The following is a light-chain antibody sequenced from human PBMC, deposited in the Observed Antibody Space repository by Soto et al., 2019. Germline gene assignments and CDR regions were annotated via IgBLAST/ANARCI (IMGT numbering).Light chain of an antibody. CDR1: SSNIGSNT. V-gene: IGLV1-44*01. Sequence: QSVLTQPPSASGTPGQRVTISCSGSSSNIGSNTVNWYQQLPGTAPKLLIYSNNQRPSGVPDRFSGSKSGTSASLAISGLQSEDDADYYCAAWDDSLNGYVVGTGTKLTVL. CDR2: SNN. J-gene: IGLJ1*01. CDR3: AAWDDSLNGYV.